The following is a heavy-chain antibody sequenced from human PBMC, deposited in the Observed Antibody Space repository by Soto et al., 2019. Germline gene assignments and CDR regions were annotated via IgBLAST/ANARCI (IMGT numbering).Heavy chain of an antibody. CDR1: GDSVTRANAY. J-gene: IGHJ5*01. CDR3: AKLQPPGWIDA. V-gene: IGHV4-61*01. Sequence: QVRLQESGPGLVKPSETLSLTCSVSGDSVTRANAYWIWLRQAPGKGLEWIGYLYNSGSTNYKPSLRRRVSLSLDTSKSQFSVNLPSVTTADSAIYYCAKLQPPGWIDAWGHGTLVAVS. D-gene: IGHD4-4*01. CDR2: LYNSGST.